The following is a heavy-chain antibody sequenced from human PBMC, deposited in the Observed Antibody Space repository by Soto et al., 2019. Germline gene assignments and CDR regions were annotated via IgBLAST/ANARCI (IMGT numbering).Heavy chain of an antibody. CDR1: GFTFNTYA. D-gene: IGHD1-1*01. J-gene: IGHJ4*02. CDR2: ISDSGGET. CDR3: AKHFVHGVVDY. Sequence: EVQLLESGGGLVQPGGSLGLSCAASGFTFNTYAMSWVRQAPGKGLQWVSIISDSGGETVYADSVKGRFTISRDNPKNPVYLQMNSLTAEDTAVDYCAKHFVHGVVDYWGQGTLVTVSS. V-gene: IGHV3-23*01.